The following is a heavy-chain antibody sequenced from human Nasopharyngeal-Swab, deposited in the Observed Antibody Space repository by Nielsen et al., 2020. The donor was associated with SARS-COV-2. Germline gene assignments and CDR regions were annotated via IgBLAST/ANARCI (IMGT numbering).Heavy chain of an antibody. CDR3: ARQPSMVHYYYYGMDV. J-gene: IGHJ6*02. V-gene: IGHV4-39*01. CDR2: IYYSGST. Sequence: WIRQPPGKGLKWIGNIYYSGSTYYSPSLKSRLTISVDTSKNQFSLKLSSVTAADTAVYYCARQPSMVHYYYYGMDVWGQGTTVTVSS. D-gene: IGHD4/OR15-4a*01.